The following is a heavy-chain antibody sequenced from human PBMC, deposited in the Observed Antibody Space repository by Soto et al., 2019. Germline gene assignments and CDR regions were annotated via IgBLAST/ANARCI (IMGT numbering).Heavy chain of an antibody. D-gene: IGHD3-3*01. Sequence: SETLSLTGTVCGGSISSSSYYWGWIRQPPGKGLEWIGSIYYIGSTYYNPSLKSRVTISVDTSKNQFSLKLSSVTAADTAVYYCARRPNLEWRIYYGMDVSGQGNTVTVSS. CDR2: IYYIGST. CDR1: GGSISSSSYY. J-gene: IGHJ6*02. CDR3: ARRPNLEWRIYYGMDV. V-gene: IGHV4-39*01.